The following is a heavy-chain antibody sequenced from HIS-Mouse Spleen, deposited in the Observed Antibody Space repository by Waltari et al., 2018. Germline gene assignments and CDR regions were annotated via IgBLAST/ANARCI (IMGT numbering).Heavy chain of an antibody. V-gene: IGHV4-4*07. CDR3: ARDFHDFWSGYYGGDKKHDAFDI. CDR1: GGSISSYY. J-gene: IGHJ3*02. D-gene: IGHD3-3*01. CDR2: IYTSGST. Sequence: QVQLQESGPGLVKPSETLSLTCTVSGGSISSYYWSWIRQPAGKGLEWIGRIYTSGSTTYNPSLKSRVTRSVDTSKNQFSLKLSSVTAADTAVYYCARDFHDFWSGYYGGDKKHDAFDIWGQGTMVTVSS.